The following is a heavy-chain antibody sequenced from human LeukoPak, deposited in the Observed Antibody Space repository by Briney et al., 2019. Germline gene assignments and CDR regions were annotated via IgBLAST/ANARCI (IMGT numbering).Heavy chain of an antibody. D-gene: IGHD2-21*02. J-gene: IGHJ5*02. Sequence: GGSLRLSCAASGFTLSSYTMNWVRQAPGKGLEWVSSISVSSTFMYYADSVKGRFTISRDNAKDAMYLQMNSLRAEDTAAYFCAREVAYCAGDCSPAWGQGTLVTVSS. CDR2: ISVSSTFM. V-gene: IGHV3-21*06. CDR1: GFTLSSYT. CDR3: AREVAYCAGDCSPA.